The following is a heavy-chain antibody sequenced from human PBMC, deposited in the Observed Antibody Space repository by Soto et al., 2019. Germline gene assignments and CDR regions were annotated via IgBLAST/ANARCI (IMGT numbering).Heavy chain of an antibody. CDR3: ARTPEYYFDY. J-gene: IGHJ4*02. Sequence: SETLSLTCTVSGGSISSGGYYWSWIRQHPGKGLEWIGYIYYSGGTYYNPSLKSRVTISVDTSKNQFSLKLSSVTAADTAVYYCARTPEYYFDYWGQGTLVTVSS. V-gene: IGHV4-31*03. CDR1: GGSISSGGYY. CDR2: IYYSGGT.